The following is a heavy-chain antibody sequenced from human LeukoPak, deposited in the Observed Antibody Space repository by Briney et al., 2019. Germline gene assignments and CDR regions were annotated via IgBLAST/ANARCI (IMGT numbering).Heavy chain of an antibody. CDR3: ARKTGYGSGSYYNYYFDY. V-gene: IGHV4-61*02. D-gene: IGHD3-10*01. CDR1: GASLKSINSY. CDR2: VYFSGST. Sequence: SETLSLTCTVSGASLKSINSYWTWIRQPAGKGLGWIGRVYFSGSTTYNPSLKGRVTISVDTSRNQFSLHLSSVTAADTAVYYCARKTGYGSGSYYNYYFDYWGQGSLVTVSS. J-gene: IGHJ4*02.